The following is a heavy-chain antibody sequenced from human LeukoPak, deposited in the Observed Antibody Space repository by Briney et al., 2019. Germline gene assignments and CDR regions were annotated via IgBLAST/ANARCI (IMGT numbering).Heavy chain of an antibody. Sequence: GGSLRLLYAASGLRFNTYEMNWSRQAPGKGLEWLSYISGGGETRYYADSVKGRFTISRDNGKNALYLQINSLRAEDTAVYYCARDASGSDLPFDYWGQGTLVTVSS. J-gene: IGHJ4*02. D-gene: IGHD2-21*02. V-gene: IGHV3-48*03. CDR3: ARDASGSDLPFDY. CDR1: GLRFNTYE. CDR2: ISGGGETR.